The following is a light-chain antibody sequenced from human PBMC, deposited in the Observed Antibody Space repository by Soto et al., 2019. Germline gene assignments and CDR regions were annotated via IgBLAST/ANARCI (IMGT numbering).Light chain of an antibody. V-gene: IGKV3-20*01. Sequence: EIVLTQSPATLSLSPGESATLSCRASQSVSSDYLAWYQQKPDQAPRLLIYGASSRATGIPDRFSGSGSGAVFTLTTSRMEPEDFAVYYCEQCGSSPGTFGGGTKVEIK. J-gene: IGKJ4*01. CDR1: QSVSSDY. CDR3: EQCGSSPGT. CDR2: GAS.